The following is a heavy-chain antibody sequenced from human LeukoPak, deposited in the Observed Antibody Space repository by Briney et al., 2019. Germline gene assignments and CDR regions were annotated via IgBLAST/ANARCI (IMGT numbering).Heavy chain of an antibody. Sequence: SETLSLTCAVYGGSLSGYYWSWIRQPPGKGLEWIGEINHSGSTNYNPSLKSRATISVDTSKNQFSLKLSSVTAADTAVYYCARGKRAQLWSRYYFDYWGQGTLVTVSS. D-gene: IGHD5-18*01. CDR2: INHSGST. CDR3: ARGKRAQLWSRYYFDY. CDR1: GGSLSGYY. J-gene: IGHJ4*02. V-gene: IGHV4-34*01.